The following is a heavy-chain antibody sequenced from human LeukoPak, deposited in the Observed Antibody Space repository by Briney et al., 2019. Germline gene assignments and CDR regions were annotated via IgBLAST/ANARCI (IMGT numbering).Heavy chain of an antibody. CDR1: GLTLSGYW. CDR3: ARARGNTYGYFEY. J-gene: IGHJ4*02. Sequence: QPGGSLRLSCAASGLTLSGYWMHWVRQAPGKGLVWVSRINGDASSTIYADSVKGRFTISRDNAKSTLYLQMNSLRVEDTAVYYCARARGNTYGYFEYWGQGTLVTVSS. V-gene: IGHV3-74*01. D-gene: IGHD5-18*01. CDR2: INGDASST.